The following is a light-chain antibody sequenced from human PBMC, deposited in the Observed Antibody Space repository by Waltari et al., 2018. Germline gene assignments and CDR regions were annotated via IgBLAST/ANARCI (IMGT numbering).Light chain of an antibody. Sequence: EIVLPQSPGTLSLSPGERVILSCRASQYITGGWMTWYHQKPGQAPRPLIYAASTRAPGVPDRFSGSGSGTDFTLTISRLEPEDSGVYYCQQYDGLVVTFGGGTKVEIK. CDR1: QYITGGW. CDR2: AAS. CDR3: QQYDGLVVT. J-gene: IGKJ4*01. V-gene: IGKV3-20*01.